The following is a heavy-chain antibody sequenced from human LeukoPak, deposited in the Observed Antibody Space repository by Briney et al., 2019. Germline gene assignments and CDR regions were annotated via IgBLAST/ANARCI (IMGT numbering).Heavy chain of an antibody. CDR2: IYYSGST. D-gene: IGHD6-19*01. J-gene: IGHJ4*02. V-gene: IGHV4-39*07. Sequence: SETLSLTCTVSGGSISSSSYYWGWIRQPPGKGLEWIGSIYYSGSTYYNPSLKSRVTISVDTSKNQFSLKLSSVTAADTAVYYCARGYSSGWCWGQGTLVTVSS. CDR1: GGSISSSSYY. CDR3: ARGYSSGWC.